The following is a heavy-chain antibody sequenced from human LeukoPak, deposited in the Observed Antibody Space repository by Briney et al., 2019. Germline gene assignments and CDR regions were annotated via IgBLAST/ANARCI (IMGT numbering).Heavy chain of an antibody. Sequence: GGSLRLSCAGSGFTFRSYWMSCVREAPGKGLEGGANIKQEGSEKYHVDSVKGRFTISRDNAQNSLYLQMSSLRAEDTAVYYCARVPHDYSDYVAYWGQGTLVTVSS. CDR1: GFTFRSYW. CDR3: ARVPHDYSDYVAY. V-gene: IGHV3-7*01. J-gene: IGHJ4*02. CDR2: IKQEGSEK. D-gene: IGHD4-11*01.